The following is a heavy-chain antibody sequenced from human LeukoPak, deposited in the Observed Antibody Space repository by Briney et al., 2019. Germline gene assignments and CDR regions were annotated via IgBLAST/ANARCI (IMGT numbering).Heavy chain of an antibody. Sequence: ASETLSLTCTVSGGSISSSRYYWGWIRQPPGKGLEWIGSIYYSGSTYYNPSLKSRVTISVDTSKNQFSLKLSSVTAADTAVYYCARYDSGEFDYWGQGTLVIVSS. J-gene: IGHJ4*02. CDR1: GGSISSSRYY. CDR3: ARYDSGEFDY. V-gene: IGHV4-39*01. CDR2: IYYSGST. D-gene: IGHD3-10*01.